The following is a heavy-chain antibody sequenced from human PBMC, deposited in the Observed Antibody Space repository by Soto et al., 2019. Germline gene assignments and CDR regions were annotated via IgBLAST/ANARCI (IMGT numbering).Heavy chain of an antibody. V-gene: IGHV3-30*18. D-gene: IGHD5-18*01. CDR2: ISYDGSNK. CDR1: GFTFSSYG. J-gene: IGHJ4*02. Sequence: PGGSLRLSCAASGFTFSSYGMNWVRQAPGKGLEWVAVISYDGSNKYYADSVKGRFTISRDNSKNTLYLQMNSLRAEDTAVYYCAKGRYSYGRSSNFDYWGQGTLVTVSS. CDR3: AKGRYSYGRSSNFDY.